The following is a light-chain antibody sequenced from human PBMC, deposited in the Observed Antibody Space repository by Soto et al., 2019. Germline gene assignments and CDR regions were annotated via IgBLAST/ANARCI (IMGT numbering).Light chain of an antibody. CDR1: HTISSSY. CDR3: QQYDSSSPRT. Sequence: EIVLTQSPGTLSLSPGERATLSCRASHTISSSYLAWYQQKPGQAPRPLMYGISTRATGVPDRFRGSGSGTDFTLTITRLEPEDFAVYYCQQYDSSSPRTFGQGTKVDIK. CDR2: GIS. V-gene: IGKV3-20*01. J-gene: IGKJ1*01.